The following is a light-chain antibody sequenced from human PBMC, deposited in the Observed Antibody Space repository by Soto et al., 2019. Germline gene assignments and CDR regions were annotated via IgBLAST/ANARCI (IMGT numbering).Light chain of an antibody. CDR3: QQRSEWLSIT. J-gene: IGKJ3*01. CDR2: DAS. CDR1: QSVSSY. Sequence: EIVLTQSPATLSLSPGERATLSCRASQSVSSYLAWYQQKPGQAPRLLIYDASNRATGIPARFSGSGSGTDFTLTIGSLEPEDFAVYYCQQRSEWLSITFGPGTIVDIK. V-gene: IGKV3-11*01.